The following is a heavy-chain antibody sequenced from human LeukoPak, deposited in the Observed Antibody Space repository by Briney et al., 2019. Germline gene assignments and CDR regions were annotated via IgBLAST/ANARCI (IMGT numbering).Heavy chain of an antibody. Sequence: GGSLRLSRAASGFTFSSYAMSWVRQAPGKGLEWVSAISGSGGSTYYADSVKGRFTISRDNSKNTLYLQMNSLRAEDTAVYYCAKDLGETYGDYVWSDYWGQGTLVTVSS. CDR1: GFTFSSYA. V-gene: IGHV3-23*01. CDR3: AKDLGETYGDYVWSDY. J-gene: IGHJ4*02. D-gene: IGHD4-17*01. CDR2: ISGSGGST.